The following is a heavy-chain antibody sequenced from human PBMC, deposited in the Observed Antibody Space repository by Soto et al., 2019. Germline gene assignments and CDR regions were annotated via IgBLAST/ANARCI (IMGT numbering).Heavy chain of an antibody. J-gene: IGHJ6*03. CDR1: GGSFSGYY. D-gene: IGHD3-3*01. CDR3: ARPRSGYISSLYMDV. V-gene: IGHV4-34*01. CDR2: INHSGST. Sequence: SETLSLTCAVYGGSFSGYYWSWIRQPPGKGLKWIGEINHSGSTNYNPSLKSRVTISVDTSKNQFSLELSSVTAADTAVYYCARPRSGYISSLYMDVWGKGTTVTVSS.